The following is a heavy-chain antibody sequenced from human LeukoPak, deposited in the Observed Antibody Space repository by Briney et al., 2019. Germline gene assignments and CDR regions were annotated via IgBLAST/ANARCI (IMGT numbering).Heavy chain of an antibody. J-gene: IGHJ4*02. CDR2: ISGSGGST. CDR1: GFTFSSYW. V-gene: IGHV3-21*01. CDR3: TREGAGGFDY. Sequence: GGSLRLSCAASGFTFSSYWMHWVRQAPGKGLEWVSAISGSGGSTYYADSVKGRFTISRDNAKNSLYLQMNSLRAEDTAVYYCTREGAGGFDYWGQGTLVTVSS. D-gene: IGHD3-10*01.